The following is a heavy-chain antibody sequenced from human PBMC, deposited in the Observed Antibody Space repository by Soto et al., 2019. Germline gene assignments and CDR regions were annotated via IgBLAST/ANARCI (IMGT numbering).Heavy chain of an antibody. Sequence: QVQLVQSGAEVKRPGASVKVSCKASGYTFTSYALHWVRQAPGQRLEWMGRIDAGNGNTKYSQKFQDRVTITRDTSANTAYMGLSSLRSEDTAVYYCARDLDYYFGMDVWGQGTTVTVSS. V-gene: IGHV1-3*01. CDR1: GYTFTSYA. J-gene: IGHJ6*02. CDR3: ARDLDYYFGMDV. CDR2: IDAGNGNT.